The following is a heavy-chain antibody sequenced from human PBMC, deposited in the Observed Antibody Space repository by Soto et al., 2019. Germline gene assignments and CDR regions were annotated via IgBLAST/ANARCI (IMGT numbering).Heavy chain of an antibody. CDR2: IIPIFGTP. J-gene: IGHJ6*02. Sequence: QAQLVQSGAEVKKPGSSVQVSCKASGGNFSSFAFSWVRQAPGQGLEWMGGIIPIFGTPNYAPKFQGRVTITADESTSTVHMEVSSLRSEDTAVYYCGREVRYDYGDYAGYYYGVEVWGQGTTVTVSS. D-gene: IGHD4-17*01. CDR3: GREVRYDYGDYAGYYYGVEV. V-gene: IGHV1-69*01. CDR1: GGNFSSFA.